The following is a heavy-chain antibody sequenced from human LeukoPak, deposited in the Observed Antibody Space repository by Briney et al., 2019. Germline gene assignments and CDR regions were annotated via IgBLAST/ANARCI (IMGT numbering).Heavy chain of an antibody. J-gene: IGHJ6*02. CDR3: ARGLTNYYYGMDV. Sequence: GGSLRLSCAASGFTVSSNYMSWVRQAPGKGLEWVSVIYSGGSTYYADSVKGRFTISRDNSKNTLYLQMNSLRAEDTAVYYCARGLTNYYYGMDVWGQGTTVTVSS. D-gene: IGHD3-3*01. CDR2: IYSGGST. CDR1: GFTVSSNY. V-gene: IGHV3-53*01.